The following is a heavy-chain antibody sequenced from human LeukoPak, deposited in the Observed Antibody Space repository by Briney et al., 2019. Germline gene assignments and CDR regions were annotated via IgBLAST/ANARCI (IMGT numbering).Heavy chain of an antibody. V-gene: IGHV3-43*01. CDR3: AKLPDGYSSGSDAFDV. J-gene: IGHJ3*01. Sequence: GALRLSCAASGFTFDDYSMHWVRQVPGKGLEWVSLISRDGGRTYYADSVKGRFTISRDNSKNTLYLQMNSLRAEDTAVYYCAKLPDGYSSGSDAFDVWGQGTMVTVSS. D-gene: IGHD6-19*01. CDR1: GFTFDDYS. CDR2: ISRDGGRT.